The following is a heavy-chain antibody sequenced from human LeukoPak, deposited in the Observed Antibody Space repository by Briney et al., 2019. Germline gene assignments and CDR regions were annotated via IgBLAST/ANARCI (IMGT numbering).Heavy chain of an antibody. CDR1: GGSISPYH. V-gene: IGHV4-59*08. CDR2: IYYSGST. Sequence: PSETLSLTRTVSGGSISPYHWGWIRQPPGKGLEWTGYIYYSGSTNYNPSLNSRVTISVDTSKNQFSLRLSSVTAADTAIYYCARAVSGRFDYWGQGTLVTVSS. CDR3: ARAVSGRFDY. J-gene: IGHJ4*02. D-gene: IGHD6-19*01.